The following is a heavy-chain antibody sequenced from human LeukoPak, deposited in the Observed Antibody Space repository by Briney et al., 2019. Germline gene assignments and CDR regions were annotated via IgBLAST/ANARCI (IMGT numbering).Heavy chain of an antibody. D-gene: IGHD4-23*01. CDR2: IRNKPNNYAT. CDR1: GFTFTDSA. CDR3: TRRPFGGNASPYWYFDL. Sequence: GGSLRLSCAASGFTFTDSAMHWVRQASGKGLEWVGRIRNKPNNYATAYAASVKGRFTISRDDSKNTAFLQMNSLETEDAAVYYCTRRPFGGNASPYWYFDLWGRGTLVTVSS. J-gene: IGHJ2*01. V-gene: IGHV3-73*01.